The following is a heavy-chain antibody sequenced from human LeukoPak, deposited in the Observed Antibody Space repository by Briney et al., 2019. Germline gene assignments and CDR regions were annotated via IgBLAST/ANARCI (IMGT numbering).Heavy chain of an antibody. J-gene: IGHJ6*03. Sequence: SETLSLTCTVSGDSFSSVTDYWAWIRQPPGKGLEWIASGDYSGGTYYNPSLESRVAISADMSKNQFSLKLTSVTGADTAVYYCASIAARRFYYYMDVWGKGTTVTVSS. D-gene: IGHD6-6*01. CDR3: ASIAARRFYYYMDV. CDR2: GDYSGGT. CDR1: GDSFSSVTDY. V-gene: IGHV4-39*07.